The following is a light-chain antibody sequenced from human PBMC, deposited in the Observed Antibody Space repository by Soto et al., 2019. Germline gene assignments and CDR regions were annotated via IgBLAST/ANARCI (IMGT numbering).Light chain of an antibody. J-gene: IGKJ4*01. Sequence: EIAMTQSPATLSVSPGERATLSCRTSQSVSNNLAWYQQEPGQPPRLLIYDASTRATGIPARFGGSGSGTEFTLTISSLQSEDFAVYYCQQYNNWPPLTFGGGTKVEMK. CDR1: QSVSNN. V-gene: IGKV3-15*01. CDR2: DAS. CDR3: QQYNNWPPLT.